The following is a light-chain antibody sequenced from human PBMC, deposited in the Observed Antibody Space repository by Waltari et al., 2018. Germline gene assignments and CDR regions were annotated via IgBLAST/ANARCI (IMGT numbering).Light chain of an antibody. V-gene: IGKV1D-8*03. CDR3: QHYYNFPWT. J-gene: IGKJ1*01. Sequence: VIWMTQSPSLLSASPGDRVTITCRMSQGISTYLAWYQQKPGRAPALLIYGASILHSGVPSRFSGSGSGTDFTLTISSLQSEDVATYYCQHYYNFPWTFGQGTKVEIK. CDR1: QGISTY. CDR2: GAS.